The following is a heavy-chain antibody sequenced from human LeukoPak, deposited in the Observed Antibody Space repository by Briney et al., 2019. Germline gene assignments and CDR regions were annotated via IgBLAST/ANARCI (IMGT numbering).Heavy chain of an antibody. J-gene: IGHJ5*02. CDR2: IYYSGSA. Sequence: SETLSLTCTVSGGSISSYYWSWIRQPPGKGLEWIGYIYYSGSANYNPSLKSRVTISVDTSKNQFSLKLSSVTAADTAVYYCARHSGYSTEAWGQGTLVTVSS. CDR3: ARHSGYSTEA. D-gene: IGHD6-13*01. V-gene: IGHV4-59*08. CDR1: GGSISSYY.